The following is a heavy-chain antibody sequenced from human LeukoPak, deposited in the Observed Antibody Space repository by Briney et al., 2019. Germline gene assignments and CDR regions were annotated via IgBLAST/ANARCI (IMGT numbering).Heavy chain of an antibody. CDR1: GGSISNYY. CDR2: IYSSGST. J-gene: IGHJ4*02. CDR3: ARDRGSYYFDY. D-gene: IGHD3-10*01. Sequence: SETLSLTCTVSGGSISNYYWSWIRQPPGKGLEWIGYIYSSGSTNYNPSLKSRVTISVDTSKIQFSLKLSSVTAADTAVYYCARDRGSYYFDYWGQGTLVTVSS. V-gene: IGHV4-4*08.